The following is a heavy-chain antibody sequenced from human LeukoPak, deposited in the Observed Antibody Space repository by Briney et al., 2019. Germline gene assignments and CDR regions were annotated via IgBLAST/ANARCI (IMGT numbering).Heavy chain of an antibody. V-gene: IGHV4-38-2*02. J-gene: IGHJ4*02. CDR3: AREVLLWFGELSQFDY. CDR2: LSLSGST. Sequence: SETLSLTCAVSGYSISSGYYWGWIRQPPGKGLEWIASLSLSGSTYYNPSLKSRVTISVDTSKNQFSLKLSSVTAADTAVYYCAREVLLWFGELSQFDYWGQGTLVTVSS. D-gene: IGHD3-10*01. CDR1: GYSISSGYY.